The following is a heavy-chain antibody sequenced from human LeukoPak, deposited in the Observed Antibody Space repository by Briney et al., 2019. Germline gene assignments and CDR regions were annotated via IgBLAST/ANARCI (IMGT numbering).Heavy chain of an antibody. CDR3: ARDVGVSSGPERQYYYYYYYYMDV. J-gene: IGHJ6*03. Sequence: GGSLRLSCAASGFTFSSYGMHWVRQAPGKGLEWVAFIRYDGSNKYYADSVKGRFTISRDNSKNTLYLQINSLRAEDTAVYYCARDVGVSSGPERQYYYYYYYYMDVWGKGTTVTVSS. CDR1: GFTFSSYG. CDR2: IRYDGSNK. D-gene: IGHD6-19*01. V-gene: IGHV3-30*02.